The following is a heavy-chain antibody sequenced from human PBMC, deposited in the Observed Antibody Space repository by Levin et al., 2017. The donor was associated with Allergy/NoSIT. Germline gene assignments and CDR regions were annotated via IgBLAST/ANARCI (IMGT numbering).Heavy chain of an antibody. V-gene: IGHV3-30-3*01. CDR3: APKGITFGYDAFDI. CDR1: GFTFSSYA. J-gene: IGHJ3*02. CDR2: ISYDGSNK. Sequence: GGSLRLSCAASGFTFSSYAMHWVRQAPGKGLEWVAVISYDGSNKYYADSVKGRFTISRDNSKNTLYLQMNSLRAEDTAVYYCAPKGITFGYDAFDIWGQGTMVTVSS. D-gene: IGHD3-16*01.